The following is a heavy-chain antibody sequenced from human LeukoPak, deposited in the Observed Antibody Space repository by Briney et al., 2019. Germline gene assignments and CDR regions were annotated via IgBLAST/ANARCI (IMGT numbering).Heavy chain of an antibody. CDR1: GFTFSSYA. V-gene: IGHV3-23*01. J-gene: IGHJ4*02. CDR3: AKDPVWGSYRYTGGYFDY. Sequence: GGSLRLSCAASGFTFSSYAMSWVRQAPGKGLEWVLAISGSGGSTYYADSVKGRFTISRDNSKNTLYLQMNSLRAEDTAVYYCAKDPVWGSYRYTGGYFDYWGQGTLVTVSS. CDR2: ISGSGGST. D-gene: IGHD3-16*02.